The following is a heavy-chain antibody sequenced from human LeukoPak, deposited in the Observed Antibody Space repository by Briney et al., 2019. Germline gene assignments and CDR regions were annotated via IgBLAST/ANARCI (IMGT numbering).Heavy chain of an antibody. D-gene: IGHD3-22*01. CDR1: GYTFTSYG. V-gene: IGHV1-18*01. CDR3: ARAPMYYYDSSGYYDY. CDR2: ISAYNGNT. Sequence: GASVKVSCKASGYTFTSYGISWVGQAPGQGLEWMGLISAYNGNTNYAQKLQGRVTMTTDTSTSTAYMELRSLRSDDTAVYYCARAPMYYYDSSGYYDYWGQGTLVTVSS. J-gene: IGHJ4*02.